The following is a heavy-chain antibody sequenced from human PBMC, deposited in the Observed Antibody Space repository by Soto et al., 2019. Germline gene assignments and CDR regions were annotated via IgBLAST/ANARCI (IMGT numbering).Heavy chain of an antibody. D-gene: IGHD3-9*01. CDR2: SSSSSSYI. Sequence: GGSLRLSCAASGFTFSSYSMNWVRQAPGKGLEWVSSSSSSSSYIYYADSVKGRFTISRDNAKNSLYLQMNSLRAEDTAVYYCARDDYDILTGYYTFDYWGQGTLVTVSS. V-gene: IGHV3-21*01. CDR3: ARDDYDILTGYYTFDY. CDR1: GFTFSSYS. J-gene: IGHJ4*02.